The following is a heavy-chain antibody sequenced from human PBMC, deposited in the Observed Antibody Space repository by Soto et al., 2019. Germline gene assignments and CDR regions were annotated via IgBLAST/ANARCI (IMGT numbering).Heavy chain of an antibody. CDR2: IYYSGST. D-gene: IGHD3-9*01. J-gene: IGHJ5*02. V-gene: IGHV4-39*01. CDR1: GGSISSSSYY. CDR3: ATHKVLRYFDWSPPNWFDP. Sequence: PSETLSLTCTVSGGSISSSSYYWGWIRQPPGKGLEWIGSIYYSGSTYYNPSLKSRVTISVDTSKNQFSLKLSSVTAAGTAVYYCATHKVLRYFDWSPPNWFDPWGQGTLVTVYS.